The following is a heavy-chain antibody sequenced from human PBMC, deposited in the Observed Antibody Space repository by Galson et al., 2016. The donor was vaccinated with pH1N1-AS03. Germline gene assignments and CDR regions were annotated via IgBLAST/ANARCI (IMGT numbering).Heavy chain of an antibody. D-gene: IGHD6-19*01. J-gene: IGHJ4*02. CDR1: GFAFSDYT. V-gene: IGHV3-30-3*02. CDR2: TSYHGRNK. Sequence: SLRLSCAASGFAFSDYTMHWVRQAPGKGLEWVAVTSYHGRNKYYTDSVQGRFSISRDNSKNTLHLQMISLRDEDTAVYFCARSPSSAWHNFDYWGQGALVVVST. CDR3: ARSPSSAWHNFDY.